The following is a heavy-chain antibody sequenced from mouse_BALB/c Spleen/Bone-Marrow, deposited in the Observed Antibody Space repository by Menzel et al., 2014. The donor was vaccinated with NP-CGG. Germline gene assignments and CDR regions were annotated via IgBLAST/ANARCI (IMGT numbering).Heavy chain of an antibody. CDR3: AYYYYAMDY. V-gene: IGHV3-6*02. CDR1: GYSITSGYY. Sequence: EVQRVESGPGLVKPSRSLSLTCSVTGYSITSGYYWNWIRQFPGNKLEWMGYISYDGSNNYNPSLKNRISITRDTSKNQFFLKLNSVTTEDTATYYCAYYYYAMDYWGQGTSVTVSS. CDR2: ISYDGSN. J-gene: IGHJ4*01.